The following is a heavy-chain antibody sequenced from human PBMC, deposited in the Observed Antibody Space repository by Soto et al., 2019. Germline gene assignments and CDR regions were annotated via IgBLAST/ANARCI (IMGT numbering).Heavy chain of an antibody. D-gene: IGHD3-3*01. V-gene: IGHV4-34*01. CDR3: ARGGQDFWSGPFDY. Sequence: QVQLQQWGAGLLKPSETLSLTCAVYGGSFSGYYWSWIRQPPGKGLEWIGEINHSGSTNYNPSLKSRITMSADTSRNQFSLKLNSVTAADTAVYYCARGGQDFWSGPFDYWGQGALVTVSS. CDR1: GGSFSGYY. J-gene: IGHJ4*02. CDR2: INHSGST.